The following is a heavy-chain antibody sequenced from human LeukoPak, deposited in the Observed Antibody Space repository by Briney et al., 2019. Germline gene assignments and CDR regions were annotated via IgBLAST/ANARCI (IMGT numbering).Heavy chain of an antibody. V-gene: IGHV3-7*01. CDR2: IKEDGGEK. CDR1: GFTIRNHW. J-gene: IGHJ5*02. D-gene: IGHD2/OR15-2a*01. Sequence: GGSLRLSCAVSGFTIRNHWMSWVRQAPGKGLEWVANIKEDGGEKYYVDSVKGRFTISRDNGKNSLYLQMNSLRVDDTALYYCARDPFFSVPWGRGTLVTVSS. CDR3: ARDPFFSVP.